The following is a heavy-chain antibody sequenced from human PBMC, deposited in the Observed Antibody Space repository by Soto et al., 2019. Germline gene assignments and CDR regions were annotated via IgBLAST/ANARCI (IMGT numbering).Heavy chain of an antibody. J-gene: IGHJ3*02. CDR1: GFTYSTYA. CDR3: AKGGGGSGWSDAFDI. D-gene: IGHD6-19*01. Sequence: GSLRLSCTTSGFTYSTYAMSWVRQAPGKGLEWVSVISGNGGTTYYADSVKGRFTISRDNSKRTLYLQMNSLRAGDTAIFFCAKGGGGSGWSDAFDIWGQGTMVTVSS. V-gene: IGHV3-23*01. CDR2: ISGNGGTT.